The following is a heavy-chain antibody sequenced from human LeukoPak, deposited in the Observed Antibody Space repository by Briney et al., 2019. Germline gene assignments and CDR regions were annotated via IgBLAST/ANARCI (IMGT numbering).Heavy chain of an antibody. V-gene: IGHV3-30*02. CDR2: IWYDGSNK. J-gene: IGHJ4*02. D-gene: IGHD3-3*01. CDR1: GFTFSSYG. CDR3: AKDTSRVVLRFLEWLTTGFDY. Sequence: GGSLRLSCAASGFTFSSYGMHWVRQAPGKGLEWVAVIWYDGSNKYYADSVKGRFTISRDNSKNTLYLQMNSLRAEDTAVYYCAKDTSRVVLRFLEWLTTGFDYWGQGTLVTVSS.